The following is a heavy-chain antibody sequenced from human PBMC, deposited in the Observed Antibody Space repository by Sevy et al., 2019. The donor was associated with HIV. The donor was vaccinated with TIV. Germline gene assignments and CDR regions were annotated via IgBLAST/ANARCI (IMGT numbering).Heavy chain of an antibody. J-gene: IGHJ3*02. V-gene: IGHV3-48*02. Sequence: GGSLRLSCVASGFTFSSYSMNWVRQAPGKGLEWVSYISSSSSTIYYADSVKGRFTISRDNAKNSLYLQMNSLRDEDTAVYYCARELYSSGWYKEAFDIWGQGTMVTVSS. CDR3: ARELYSSGWYKEAFDI. CDR2: ISSSSSTI. D-gene: IGHD6-19*01. CDR1: GFTFSSYS.